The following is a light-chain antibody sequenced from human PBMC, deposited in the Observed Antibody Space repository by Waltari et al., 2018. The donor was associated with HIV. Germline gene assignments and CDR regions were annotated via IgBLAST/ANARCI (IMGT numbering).Light chain of an antibody. CDR2: KNN. CDR1: SSNVGDNY. V-gene: IGLV1-47*01. J-gene: IGLJ3*02. CDR3: AAWDDSLSGRV. Sequence: QTVLTQPPSASETPGQRVNISCSGSSSNVGDNYVYWYQQFPGTAPKLLIYKNNQRTSGVPDRFSASKFGTSASLAITGLRSEDEADYYCAAWDDSLSGRVFGGGTKLTVL.